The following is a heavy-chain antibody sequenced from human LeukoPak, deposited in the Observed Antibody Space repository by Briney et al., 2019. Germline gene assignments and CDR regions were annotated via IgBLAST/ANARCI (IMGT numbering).Heavy chain of an antibody. Sequence: PSETLSLTCTVSGGTISSYYWSWIRQPPGKGLEWIGSSYDTGSTDYNPSLKSRVTISIDTSKNQFSLELTYVTAADTAIYYCARQGALSAPFNDWGQGSLVTVSS. CDR1: GGTISSYY. D-gene: IGHD2-15*01. CDR3: ARQGALSAPFND. V-gene: IGHV4-59*12. J-gene: IGHJ1*01. CDR2: SYDTGST.